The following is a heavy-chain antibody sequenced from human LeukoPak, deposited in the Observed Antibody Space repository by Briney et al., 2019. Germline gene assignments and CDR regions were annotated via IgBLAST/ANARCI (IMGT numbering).Heavy chain of an antibody. D-gene: IGHD3-22*01. V-gene: IGHV4-39*07. CDR3: ARGSGDAKAPTHTVVIGRRCRDFPCVHLDY. J-gene: IGHJ4*02. Sequence: PSETLSLTCTVSGGSVSSSSYYWGWIRQPPGKGLEWIGSIYYSGSTNYNPSLKSRVTISVDTSKNQFSLKLSSVTAADTAVYYCARGSGDAKAPTHTVVIGRRCRDFPCVHLDYWGQGTLVTVSS. CDR2: IYYSGST. CDR1: GGSVSSSSYY.